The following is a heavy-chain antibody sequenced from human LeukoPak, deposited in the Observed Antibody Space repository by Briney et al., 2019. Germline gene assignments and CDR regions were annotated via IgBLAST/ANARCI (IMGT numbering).Heavy chain of an antibody. Sequence: GASVKVSCKASGYTFTSNYIHWVRRAPGQGLEWMGIINPSGGSTSYAQKFQGRVTMTRDTPTSTVYMELSSLRSEDTAVYYCARGTGSRGYYDSSGYYLSYWGQGTLVTVSS. J-gene: IGHJ4*02. CDR3: ARGTGSRGYYDSSGYYLSY. D-gene: IGHD3-22*01. V-gene: IGHV1-46*01. CDR1: GYTFTSNY. CDR2: INPSGGST.